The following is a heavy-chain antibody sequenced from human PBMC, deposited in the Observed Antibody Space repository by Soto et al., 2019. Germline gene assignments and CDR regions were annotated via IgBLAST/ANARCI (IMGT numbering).Heavy chain of an antibody. CDR1: GFTFSSYG. CDR3: AKEEERGSYFAENYYYYYYMDV. J-gene: IGHJ6*03. V-gene: IGHV3-30*18. CDR2: ISYDGSNK. Sequence: QVQLVESGGGVVQPGRSLRLSCAASGFTFSSYGMHWVRQAPGKGLEWVAVISYDGSNKYYADSVKGRFTISRDNSKNTLYLQMNSLRAEDTAVYYCAKEEERGSYFAENYYYYYYMDVWGKGTTVTVSS. D-gene: IGHD1-26*01.